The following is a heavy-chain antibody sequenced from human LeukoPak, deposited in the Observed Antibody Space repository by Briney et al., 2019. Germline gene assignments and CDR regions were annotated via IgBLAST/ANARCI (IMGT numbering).Heavy chain of an antibody. CDR3: AKWPVWGLRFLEWSIDY. J-gene: IGHJ4*02. CDR2: ISVSGGSI. CDR1: GFTFSSYA. Sequence: GGSLRLSCAASGFTFSSYAMIWVRQAPGKGLEWVSSISVSGGSIYYADSVKGRFTISRDNSKNTLYLQMNSLRAEDTAVYYCAKWPVWGLRFLEWSIDYWGQGTLVTVSS. V-gene: IGHV3-23*01. D-gene: IGHD3-3*01.